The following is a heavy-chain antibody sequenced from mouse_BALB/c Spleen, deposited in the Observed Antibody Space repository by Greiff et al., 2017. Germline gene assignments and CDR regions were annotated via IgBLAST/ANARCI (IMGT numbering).Heavy chain of an antibody. Sequence: VQLQQPGAELVRPGASVKLSCKASGYTFTSYWINWVKQRPGQGLEWIGNIYPSDSYTNYNQKFKDKATLTVDKSSSTAYMQLSSPTSEDSAVYYCTRGELHEQGAWFAYWGQGTLVTVSA. J-gene: IGHJ3*01. CDR3: TRGELHEQGAWFAY. CDR2: IYPSDSYT. V-gene: IGHV1-69*02. CDR1: GYTFTSYW.